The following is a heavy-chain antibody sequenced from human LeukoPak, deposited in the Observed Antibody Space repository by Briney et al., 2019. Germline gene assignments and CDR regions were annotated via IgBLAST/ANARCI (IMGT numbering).Heavy chain of an antibody. Sequence: PGGSLRLSCAASGFTFSSYSMNWVRQAPGKGLEWVSYISSGSSTIYYADSVKGRFTISRDNAKNSLYLQMNRLGAEDTAVYYCARMGYYYYYTDVWGKGTTVTVSS. CDR2: ISSGSSTI. CDR3: ARMGYYYYYTDV. CDR1: GFTFSSYS. V-gene: IGHV3-48*01. J-gene: IGHJ6*03.